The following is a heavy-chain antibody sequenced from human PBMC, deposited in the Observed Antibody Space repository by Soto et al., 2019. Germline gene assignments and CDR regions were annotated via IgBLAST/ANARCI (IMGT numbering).Heavy chain of an antibody. Sequence: EVQLVESGGGLVQPGRSLRLSCAASGFTFDDYAMHWVRQAPGKGLEWVSGVNWNSGSIGYADSVKGRFTISRDNAKNSLYLQMNSWRAEETALSYCAKSHGCSGGRCYSEYFYDGMDVWGQGTTVTVSS. J-gene: IGHJ6*02. V-gene: IGHV3-9*01. CDR1: GFTFDDYA. CDR2: VNWNSGSI. D-gene: IGHD2-15*01. CDR3: AKSHGCSGGRCYSEYFYDGMDV.